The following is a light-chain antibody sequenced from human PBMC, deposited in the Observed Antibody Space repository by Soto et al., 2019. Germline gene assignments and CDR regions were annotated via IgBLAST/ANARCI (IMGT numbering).Light chain of an antibody. CDR3: CSYAGSYTYV. CDR2: DVI. CDR1: SSDVGGYQY. J-gene: IGLJ1*01. Sequence: QSALTQPRSVSGSPGQSVTISCTGTSSDVGGYQYVSCYQQHPGKAPKLIIYDVIKRPSGVPDRFSGSKSGNTASLTISGLQAEDEADYYCCSYAGSYTYVFGTGTKLTVL. V-gene: IGLV2-11*01.